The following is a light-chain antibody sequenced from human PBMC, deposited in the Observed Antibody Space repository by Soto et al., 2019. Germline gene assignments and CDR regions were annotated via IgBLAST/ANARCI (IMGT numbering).Light chain of an antibody. Sequence: QSALTQPASVSGFPGQSITIACTGTSGDVGGYVYVSWFQHHPGKAPKLIIYEVSNRPSGVSDRFSASKSGNTASLTISGLQPEDESTYYCSSYSRSNPLVFGTGTKVTVL. V-gene: IGLV2-14*01. CDR3: SSYSRSNPLV. CDR2: EVS. J-gene: IGLJ1*01. CDR1: SGDVGGYVY.